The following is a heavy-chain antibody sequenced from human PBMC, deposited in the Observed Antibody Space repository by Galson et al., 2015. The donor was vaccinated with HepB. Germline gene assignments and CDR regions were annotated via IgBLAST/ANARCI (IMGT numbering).Heavy chain of an antibody. CDR1: GGTFSSYA. V-gene: IGHV1-69*13. CDR3: ALGYKTGYSSGWDDAFDI. D-gene: IGHD6-19*01. Sequence: SVKVSCKASGGTFSSYAISWVRQAPGQGLEWMGGIIPIFGTANYAQKFQGRVTITADESTSTAYMELSSLRSEDTAVYYCALGYKTGYSSGWDDAFDIWGQGTMVTVSS. J-gene: IGHJ3*02. CDR2: IIPIFGTA.